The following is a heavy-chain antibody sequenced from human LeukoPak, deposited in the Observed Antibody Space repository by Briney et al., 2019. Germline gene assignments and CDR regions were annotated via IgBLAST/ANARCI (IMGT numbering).Heavy chain of an antibody. CDR2: IGSSSSTI. D-gene: IGHD2-2*01. V-gene: IGHV3-48*01. J-gene: IGHJ1*01. CDR1: GFTFSSYS. CDR3: ARSPPIVVVPAAIAIEYFQH. Sequence: GGSLRLSCAASGFTFSSYSMNWVRQAPGKGLEWVSYIGSSSSTIYYADSVKGRFTISRDNAKNSLYLQMNSLRAEDTAVYYCARSPPIVVVPAAIAIEYFQHWGQGTLVTVSS.